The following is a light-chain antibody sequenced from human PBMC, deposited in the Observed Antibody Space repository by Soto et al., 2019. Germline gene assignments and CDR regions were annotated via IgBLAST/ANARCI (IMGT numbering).Light chain of an antibody. CDR2: AAS. V-gene: IGKV1-8*01. J-gene: IGKJ1*01. Sequence: IRMTQSPSSLSASTGDRVTITCRASQGISSYLAWYQQKPGKAPKLLIYAASTLQSGVPSRFSGSGSGTDFTLTISCLQSEDFATYYCQQYYSYPPWAFGQGTKVEIK. CDR1: QGISSY. CDR3: QQYYSYPPWA.